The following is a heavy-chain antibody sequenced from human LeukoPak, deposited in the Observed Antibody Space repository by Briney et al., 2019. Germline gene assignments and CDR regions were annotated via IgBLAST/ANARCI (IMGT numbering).Heavy chain of an antibody. Sequence: ASVKVSCKASGYTFTAHDINWVRQATGQGLEWMGWMNPNSGNTGYAQKFQGRVTITRNTSTSTANMELSTLRSEDTAVYYCARHSGWASFDYWGQGTLVTVSS. D-gene: IGHD6-19*01. CDR1: GYTFTAHD. V-gene: IGHV1-8*03. CDR2: MNPNSGNT. CDR3: ARHSGWASFDY. J-gene: IGHJ4*02.